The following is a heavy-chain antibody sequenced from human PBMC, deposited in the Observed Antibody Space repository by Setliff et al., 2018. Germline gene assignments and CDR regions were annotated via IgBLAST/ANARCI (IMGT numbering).Heavy chain of an antibody. V-gene: IGHV1-18*01. Sequence: GASVKVSCKSSGFTFTDYGITWVRQVPGQGLEWMGWINNYNFNTQYAQNFQGRVTVTTDTSTTTAYMELRSLRADDTAVYYCARINFYVSSGYYYAPELWGQGTTVTVSS. CDR1: GFTFTDYG. CDR3: ARINFYVSSGYYYAPEL. D-gene: IGHD3-22*01. CDR2: INNYNFNT. J-gene: IGHJ4*02.